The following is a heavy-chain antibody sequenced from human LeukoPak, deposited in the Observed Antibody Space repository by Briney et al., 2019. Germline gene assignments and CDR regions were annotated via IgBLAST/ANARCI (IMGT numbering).Heavy chain of an antibody. CDR2: ISYDGSNK. Sequence: GGSLRLSCAASGFTFSSYAMHWVRQAPGRGLEWVAVISYDGSNKYYADSVKGRFTISRDNSKNTLYLQMNSLRAEDTAVYYCARRTTVTNWGQGTLVTVSS. J-gene: IGHJ4*02. CDR1: GFTFSSYA. CDR3: ARRTTVTN. D-gene: IGHD4-11*01. V-gene: IGHV3-30-3*01.